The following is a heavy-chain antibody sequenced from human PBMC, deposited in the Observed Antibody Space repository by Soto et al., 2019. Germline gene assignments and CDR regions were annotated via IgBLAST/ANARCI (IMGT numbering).Heavy chain of an antibody. Sequence: GAPGKASSMASGAPFTSDSISWVRPAPAQGREWMGGIIHIFGTANYAQKFQGRVTITADESTSTAYMELSSLRSEDTAVYYCAREGRYYDSSGYSSGYFDYWGQGTLVP. J-gene: IGHJ4*02. CDR3: AREGRYYDSSGYSSGYFDY. V-gene: IGHV1-69*01. D-gene: IGHD3-22*01. CDR2: IIHIFGTA. CDR1: GAPFTSDS.